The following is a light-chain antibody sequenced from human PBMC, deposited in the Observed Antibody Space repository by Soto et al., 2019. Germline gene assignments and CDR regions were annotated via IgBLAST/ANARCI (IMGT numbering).Light chain of an antibody. CDR1: SSDVGGYNY. Sequence: LTQPASVSGSPGQSITISCTGTSSDVGGYNYVSWYQHHPGKAPKLMIYDVSNRPSGVSNRFSGSKSGNTASLTISGLQPEDEADYYCSSYTTSDTRQIVFGTGTKVTVL. CDR3: SSYTTSDTRQIV. J-gene: IGLJ1*01. V-gene: IGLV2-14*03. CDR2: DVS.